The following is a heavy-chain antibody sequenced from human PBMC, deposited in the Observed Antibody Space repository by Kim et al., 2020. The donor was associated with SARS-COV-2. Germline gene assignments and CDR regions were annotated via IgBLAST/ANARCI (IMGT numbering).Heavy chain of an antibody. CDR3: SREVPGYCSGGTCFSGFDY. V-gene: IGHV3-30*04. CDR2: ASYDGSKN. CDR1: GFPFSRFA. J-gene: IGHJ4*02. Sequence: WGSLRLSCAASGFPFSRFAMHWVRQAPGKGLEWVAVASYDGSKNYYADSVRGRFTISKDISKNTLYLQMNSLRPDDTALYFCSREVPGYCSGGTCFSGFDYWGQGSLVTVSS. D-gene: IGHD2-15*01.